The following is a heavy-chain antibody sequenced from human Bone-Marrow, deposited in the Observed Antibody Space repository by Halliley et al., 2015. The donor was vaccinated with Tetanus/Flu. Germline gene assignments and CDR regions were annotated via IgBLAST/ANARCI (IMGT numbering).Heavy chain of an antibody. Sequence: LEWIGYIHKSGYTDYNPSLKSRVIISVDTSKNQFSLKLRSVTAADTAVYYCARSLNGDYLAFFDHWGQGALVTVSA. J-gene: IGHJ5*02. CDR3: ARSLNGDYLAFFDH. V-gene: IGHV4-31*02. CDR2: IHKSGYT. D-gene: IGHD4-17*01.